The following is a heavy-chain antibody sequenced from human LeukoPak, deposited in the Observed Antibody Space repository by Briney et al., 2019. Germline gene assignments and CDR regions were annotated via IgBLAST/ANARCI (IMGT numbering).Heavy chain of an antibody. CDR2: ISSSSSYI. CDR3: ARDLETQVDY. V-gene: IGHV3-21*01. J-gene: IGHJ4*02. CDR1: GFTFSSYS. Sequence: GGSLRLSCAASGFTFSSYSMNWARQAPGKGLEWVSSISSSSSYIYYADSVKGRFTISRDNAKNSLYLQMNSLRAEDTAVYYCARDLETQVDYWGQGTLVTVSS.